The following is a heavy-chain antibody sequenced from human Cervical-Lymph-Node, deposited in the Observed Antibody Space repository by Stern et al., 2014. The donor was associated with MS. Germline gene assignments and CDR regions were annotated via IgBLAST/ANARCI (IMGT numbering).Heavy chain of an antibody. J-gene: IGHJ5*02. CDR3: ARGDDPYCSSTSCYTGNWFDP. CDR2: INTNTGNP. V-gene: IGHV7-4-1*02. CDR1: GYTFTSYA. D-gene: IGHD2-2*02. Sequence: QVQLVQSGSELKKPGASVKVSCKASGYTFTSYAMNWVRQAPGQGLEWMGWINTNTGNPTYAQGFTGRFVFSLDTSVSTAYLQISSLKAEDTAVYYCARGDDPYCSSTSCYTGNWFDPWGQGTLVTVSS.